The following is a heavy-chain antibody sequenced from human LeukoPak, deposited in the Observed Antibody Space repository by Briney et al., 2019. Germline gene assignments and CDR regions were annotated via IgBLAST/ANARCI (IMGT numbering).Heavy chain of an antibody. J-gene: IGHJ6*03. CDR2: MWYDGSIK. D-gene: IGHD5-24*01. Sequence: PGRSLRLSCAASGFTFSNYGMHWVRQAPGKGLEWLAIMWYDGSIKYYADSAKGRFTISRDNSKNTEFLQMNSLRAEDTAVYYCARGRDGYNYYYYYYMDVWGKGTTVTVSS. V-gene: IGHV3-33*02. CDR3: ARGRDGYNYYYYYYMDV. CDR1: GFTFSNYG.